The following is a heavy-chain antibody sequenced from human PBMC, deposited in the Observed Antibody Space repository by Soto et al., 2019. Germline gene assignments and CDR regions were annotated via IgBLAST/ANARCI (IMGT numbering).Heavy chain of an antibody. Sequence: EVQLLESGGGLVQPGGSLRLSCAVSGFTFSRNAMTWVRQAPGKGLEWVSTIFGSGGSTYYADSVKGRFTISRDSSKNTLYLQRNSLRVEDTAVYFCASHGGSYLPFDFWGQGNLVSVSS. V-gene: IGHV3-23*01. CDR2: IFGSGGST. J-gene: IGHJ4*02. CDR1: GFTFSRNA. CDR3: ASHGGSYLPFDF. D-gene: IGHD1-26*01.